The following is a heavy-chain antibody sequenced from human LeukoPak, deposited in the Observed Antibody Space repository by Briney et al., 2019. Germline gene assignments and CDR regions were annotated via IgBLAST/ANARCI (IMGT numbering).Heavy chain of an antibody. J-gene: IGHJ6*03. CDR2: MSYSGRT. D-gene: IGHD3-10*01. Sequence: SETLSLTCTVSGGSISSSSYSWGWIRQPPGKGLEWIGSMSYSGRTSYNPPLKSRVTIDVDTSKTQFSLKLSSVTAADTAVYYCARFYTTSQYGSGYMDVWGKGTTVTVSS. V-gene: IGHV4-39*01. CDR3: ARFYTTSQYGSGYMDV. CDR1: GGSISSSSYS.